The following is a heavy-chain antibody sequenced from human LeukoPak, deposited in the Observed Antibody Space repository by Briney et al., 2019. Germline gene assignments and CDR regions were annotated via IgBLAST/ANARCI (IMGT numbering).Heavy chain of an antibody. J-gene: IGHJ5*02. CDR1: GYILSELS. CDR3: ATGHQDGLEWLTT. CDR2: FDPEDGET. Sequence: GASVKVSCKVSGYILSELSMHWVRQAPGKGLEWMGGFDPEDGETIYAQKFQGRIIMTEDTSTDTAYMELSSLRSEDTAVYYCATGHQDGLEWLTTWGQGTPVTVSS. D-gene: IGHD3-3*01. V-gene: IGHV1-24*01.